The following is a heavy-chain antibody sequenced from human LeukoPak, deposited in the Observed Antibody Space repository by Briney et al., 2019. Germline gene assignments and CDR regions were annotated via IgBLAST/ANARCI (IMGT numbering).Heavy chain of an antibody. Sequence: GGSLRLSCAASGFTFSSYAMSWVRQAPGKGLEWVSAISGSGGSTYYADSVKGQFTISRDNSKNTLYLQMNSLRAEDTAVYYCAKRRGYSGYGLDYWGQGTLVTVSS. J-gene: IGHJ4*02. CDR3: AKRRGYSGYGLDY. V-gene: IGHV3-23*01. D-gene: IGHD5-12*01. CDR2: ISGSGGST. CDR1: GFTFSSYA.